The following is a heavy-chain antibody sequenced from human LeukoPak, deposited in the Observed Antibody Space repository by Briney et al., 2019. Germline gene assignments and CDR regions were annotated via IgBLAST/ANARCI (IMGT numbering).Heavy chain of an antibody. Sequence: PSETLSLTCTVSGGSFSSSTYCWGWIRQPPGKGLEWIGNIYYSESTYYNASLKSRATLSADTSRKQFSLKLTSVTAADTAVYYCARRRLGGYFDYWGQGILVTVSS. J-gene: IGHJ4*02. CDR1: GGSFSSSTYC. CDR3: ARRRLGGYFDY. CDR2: IYYSEST. V-gene: IGHV4-39*01. D-gene: IGHD3-10*01.